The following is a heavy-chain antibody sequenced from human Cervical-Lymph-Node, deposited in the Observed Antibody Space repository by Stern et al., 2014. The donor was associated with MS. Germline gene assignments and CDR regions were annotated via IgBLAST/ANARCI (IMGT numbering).Heavy chain of an antibody. CDR2: IYWDDDK. CDR3: AHSRVEMLRGVPFDY. CDR1: GFSLNTLGEG. J-gene: IGHJ4*02. D-gene: IGHD3-10*01. Sequence: QVTLKESGPSLVRPTQSLTLTCTFSGFSLNTLGEGVGWIRQPPGKALEWLALIYWDDDKRYRPSLKSRLTIRKDTAKNHVVLTMTNMDPVDTATYYCAHSRVEMLRGVPFDYWGQGNLVTVSS. V-gene: IGHV2-5*09.